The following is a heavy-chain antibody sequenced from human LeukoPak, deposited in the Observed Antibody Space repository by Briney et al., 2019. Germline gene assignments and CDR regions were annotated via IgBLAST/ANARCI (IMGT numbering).Heavy chain of an antibody. CDR1: GFTFSSYW. J-gene: IGHJ4*02. CDR3: AIRPLGYCSSTSCHRGY. D-gene: IGHD2-2*01. V-gene: IGHV3-74*01. CDR2: INSDGSST. Sequence: PGGSLRFSCAASGFTFSSYWMHWVRQAPGKGLVWVSRINSDGSSTSYADSVKGRFTISRDNAKNTLYLQMNSLRAEDTAVYYCAIRPLGYCSSTSCHRGYWGQGTLVTVSS.